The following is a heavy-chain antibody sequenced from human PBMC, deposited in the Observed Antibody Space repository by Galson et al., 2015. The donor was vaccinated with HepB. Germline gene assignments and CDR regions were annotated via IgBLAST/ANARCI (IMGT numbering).Heavy chain of an antibody. Sequence: SLRLSCAASGFRFTTYSMRWVRQVPGKGLLWVALISIDGSTTTYADSVNFRFTICIYNAKKTVYLQINSLRVEDTAIYYCVGDAPDIEVWGHGTIVT. J-gene: IGHJ3*01. CDR2: ISIDGSTT. CDR3: VGDAPDIEV. V-gene: IGHV3-74*01. D-gene: IGHD2-21*02. CDR1: GFRFTTYS.